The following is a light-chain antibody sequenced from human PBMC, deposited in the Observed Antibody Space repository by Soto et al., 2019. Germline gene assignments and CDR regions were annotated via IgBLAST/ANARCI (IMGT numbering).Light chain of an antibody. CDR3: QQYGVSPLA. CDR1: ESLITKA. V-gene: IGKV3-20*01. J-gene: IGKJ3*01. CDR2: GAF. Sequence: EIVLTQSPGTLSLSPGETATVSCRATESLITKALAWYQQKPGQAPRLLIYGAFTRDAAIPDRFNGSGSGTDFALTISRLELEDSAVYYCQQYGVSPLAFGCGTKVEIK.